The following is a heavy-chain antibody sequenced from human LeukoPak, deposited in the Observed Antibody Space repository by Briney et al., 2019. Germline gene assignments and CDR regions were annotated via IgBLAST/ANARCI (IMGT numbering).Heavy chain of an antibody. D-gene: IGHD1-26*01. V-gene: IGHV3-23*01. Sequence: GGSLRLSCAAPGFAFSNYAMSWVRQAPGKGLEWVSVISASGGSTNYADSVKSRFTISRDNSKNTLYLQMNSLRAEDTAVYYCAKDRVVGATAVDYWGQGTLVTVSS. CDR3: AKDRVVGATAVDY. CDR1: GFAFSNYA. CDR2: ISASGGST. J-gene: IGHJ4*02.